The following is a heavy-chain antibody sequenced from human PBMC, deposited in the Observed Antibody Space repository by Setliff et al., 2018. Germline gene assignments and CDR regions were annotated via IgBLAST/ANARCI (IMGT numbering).Heavy chain of an antibody. D-gene: IGHD6-19*01. J-gene: IGHJ6*03. CDR1: GDSINSRTNY. V-gene: IGHV4-61*09. CDR3: ARYPRRGNGWYPYYVDV. CDR2: IYASWST. Sequence: SETLSLTCTVSGDSINSRTNYWSWIRQPAGKGPEWIGHIYASWSTNYNPSLKSRVTISLDTSKNQFSLKLSSVTAADSAVYFCARYPRRGNGWYPYYVDVWGKGTTVTVSS.